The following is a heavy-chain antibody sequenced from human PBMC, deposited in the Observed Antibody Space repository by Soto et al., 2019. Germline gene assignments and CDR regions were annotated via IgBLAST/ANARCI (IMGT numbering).Heavy chain of an antibody. CDR2: ISGSGGST. CDR1: GFTFSSYA. V-gene: IGHV3-23*01. J-gene: IGHJ3*02. CDR3: ARAFNYDILTGYYVVGGDAFDI. Sequence: EVQLLESGGGLVQPGGSLRLSCAASGFTFSSYAMSWVRQAPGKGLEWVSAISGSGGSTYYADSVKGRFTISRVNSKNTLYLQMNSLRAEDTAVYYCARAFNYDILTGYYVVGGDAFDIWGQGTMVTVSS. D-gene: IGHD3-9*01.